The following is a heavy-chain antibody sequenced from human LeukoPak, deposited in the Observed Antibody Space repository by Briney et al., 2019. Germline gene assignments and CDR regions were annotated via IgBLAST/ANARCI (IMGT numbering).Heavy chain of an antibody. CDR3: AKENYDFWSGYYKTDYYYMDV. J-gene: IGHJ6*03. V-gene: IGHV3-23*01. Sequence: GESLKISCKGSGYSFTSYWIGWVRQAPGKGLEWVSAISGSGGSTYYADSVKGRFTISRDNSKNTLYLQMNSLRAEDTAVYYCAKENYDFWSGYYKTDYYYMDVWGKGTTVTVSS. D-gene: IGHD3-3*01. CDR1: GYSFTSYW. CDR2: ISGSGGST.